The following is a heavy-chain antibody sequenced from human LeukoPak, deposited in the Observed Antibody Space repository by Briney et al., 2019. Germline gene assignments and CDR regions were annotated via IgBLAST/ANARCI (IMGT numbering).Heavy chain of an antibody. CDR2: IEGDGRTT. V-gene: IGHV3-74*01. Sequence: GGSLRLPCAASGFTFISYWMHWVRQDPGKGLAWVSRIEGDGRTTSYADSVKGRFTISRDNAKNTLYLQMNSLRAEDTAVYYCARGFGSGSLLPFDYWGQGTLVTVSS. D-gene: IGHD3-10*01. CDR1: GFTFISYW. CDR3: ARGFGSGSLLPFDY. J-gene: IGHJ4*02.